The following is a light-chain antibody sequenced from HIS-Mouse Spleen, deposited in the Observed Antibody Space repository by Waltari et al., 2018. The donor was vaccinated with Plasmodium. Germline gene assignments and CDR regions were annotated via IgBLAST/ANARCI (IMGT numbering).Light chain of an antibody. CDR2: YYSDSDS. V-gene: IGLV5-37*01. CDR1: SDINVGSYT. Sequence: QPVLTQPPSSSASPGDSARLTCTLPSDINVGSYTIYWYQQQPGSPPRLLLYYYSDSDSGQGCGVPGRFSGAKDASAKTGILLISGLQSEDEADYYCMIWPSNASGVVGGGTKLTVL. J-gene: IGLJ3*02. CDR3: MIWPSNASGV.